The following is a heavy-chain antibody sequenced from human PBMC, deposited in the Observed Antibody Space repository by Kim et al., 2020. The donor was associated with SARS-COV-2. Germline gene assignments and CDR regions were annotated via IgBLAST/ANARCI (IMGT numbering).Heavy chain of an antibody. CDR3: ARDRDFGEYRYGMDV. CDR2: ITSSGSKI. V-gene: IGHV3-21*01. J-gene: IGHJ6*02. Sequence: GGSLRLSCAASGFSFHIYAMNWVRQAPGKGLEWISSITSSGSKIHYAESVKGRFTISRDNAKNSLHLLITTLRVEDTGVYFYARDRDFGEYRYGMDVWG. CDR1: GFSFHIYA. D-gene: IGHD4-17*01.